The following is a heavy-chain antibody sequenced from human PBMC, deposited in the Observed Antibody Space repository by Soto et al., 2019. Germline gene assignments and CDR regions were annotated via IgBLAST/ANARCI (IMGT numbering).Heavy chain of an antibody. CDR2: IYYSGST. V-gene: IGHV4-61*01. Sequence: LSLTCTVSGGSVSSGSYYWSWIRQPPGKGLEWIGYIYYSGSTNYNPSLKSRVTISVDTSKNQFSLKLSSVTAADTAVYYCARLGYSYGPRWFDPWGQGTLVTVSS. CDR3: ARLGYSYGPRWFDP. D-gene: IGHD5-18*01. CDR1: GGSVSSGSYY. J-gene: IGHJ5*02.